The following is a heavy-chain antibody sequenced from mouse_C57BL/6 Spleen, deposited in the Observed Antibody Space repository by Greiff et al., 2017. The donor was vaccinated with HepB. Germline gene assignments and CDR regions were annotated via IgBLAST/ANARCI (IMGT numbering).Heavy chain of an antibody. V-gene: IGHV1-26*01. CDR2: INPNNGGT. CDR1: GYTFTDYY. J-gene: IGHJ4*01. CDR3: ARTLYYYAMDY. Sequence: VQLQQSGPELVKPGASVKISCKASGYTFTDYYMNWVKQSHGKSLEWIGDINPNNGGTSYNQKFKGKATLTVDKSSSTAYMELRSLTSEDSAVYYCARTLYYYAMDYWGQGTSVTVSS.